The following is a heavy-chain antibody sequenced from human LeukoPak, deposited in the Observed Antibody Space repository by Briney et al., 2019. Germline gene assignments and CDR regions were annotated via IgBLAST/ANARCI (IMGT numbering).Heavy chain of an antibody. V-gene: IGHV1-8*01. J-gene: IGHJ6*02. CDR1: GYTFTSYD. Sequence: ASVKVSCKASGYTFTSYDINWVRQATGQGLEWMGWMNPNSGNTGYAQKFQGRVTMTRNTSISTAYMELSSLRSEDTAVYYCASPSGYDLYYGMDVWGQGTTVTVSS. CDR2: MNPNSGNT. D-gene: IGHD5-12*01. CDR3: ASPSGYDLYYGMDV.